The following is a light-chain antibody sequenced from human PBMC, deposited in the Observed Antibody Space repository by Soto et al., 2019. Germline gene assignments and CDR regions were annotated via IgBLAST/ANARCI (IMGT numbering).Light chain of an antibody. J-gene: IGKJ1*01. V-gene: IGKV3D-15*01. CDR1: QSVSSN. CDR3: QQFRNWPWT. CDR2: DAS. Sequence: EIVMTQSPATLSVSPGERATLSCRASQSVSSNLAWYQQKPGQAPRLLIYDASTRATGIPARFSGSGSGTEFTLTISSLQSEDFAVYYCQQFRNWPWTFGQGTKVDIK.